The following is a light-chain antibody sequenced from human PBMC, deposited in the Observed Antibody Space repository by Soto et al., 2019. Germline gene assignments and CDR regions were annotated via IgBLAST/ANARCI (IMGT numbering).Light chain of an antibody. CDR1: QSISDW. V-gene: IGKV1-5*01. J-gene: IGKJ1*01. CDR3: QQHNSSQWT. Sequence: DIQMTQSPSTLSASVGDRVTITCRASQSISDWLAWFQQKPGKAPKVLIYDASTLESGVPSRFSGSGSGTEFTLTISSLQPEDSETYYFQQHNSSQWTFGKGTKVDIX. CDR2: DAS.